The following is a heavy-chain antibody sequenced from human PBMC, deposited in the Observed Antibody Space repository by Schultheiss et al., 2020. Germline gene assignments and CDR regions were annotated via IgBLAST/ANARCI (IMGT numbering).Heavy chain of an antibody. J-gene: IGHJ6*02. CDR2: IYSGGST. Sequence: GGSLRLSCAASGLTVSSNYMSWVRQAPGKGLEWVSVIYSGGSTYYADSVKGRFTISRDNSKNTLYLQMNSLRAEDTAVYYCARGDCTGGVCYNYYGMDVWGQGTTVTVSS. D-gene: IGHD2-8*02. V-gene: IGHV3-53*01. CDR3: ARGDCTGGVCYNYYGMDV. CDR1: GLTVSSNY.